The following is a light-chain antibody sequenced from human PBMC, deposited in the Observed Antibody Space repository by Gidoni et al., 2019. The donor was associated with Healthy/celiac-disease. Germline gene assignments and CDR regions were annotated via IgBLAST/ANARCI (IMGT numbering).Light chain of an antibody. V-gene: IGLV2-23*01. CDR3: CSYAGSSTLGV. CDR1: SSDVGSYNL. Sequence: GQSITISCTGTSSDVGSYNLVSWYQQHPGKAPKLMIYEGSKRPSGVSNRFSGSKSGNTASLTISGLQAEDEADYYCCSYAGSSTLGVFGTGTKVTVL. CDR2: EGS. J-gene: IGLJ1*01.